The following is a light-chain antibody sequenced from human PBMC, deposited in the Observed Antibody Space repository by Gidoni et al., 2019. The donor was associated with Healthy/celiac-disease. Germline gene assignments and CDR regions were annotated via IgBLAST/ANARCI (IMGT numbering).Light chain of an antibody. J-gene: IGKJ3*01. CDR2: GAS. CDR3: QQYGSSPFT. Sequence: EIGLTQSPGTLSLSPGERATLSCRASQRVSSSYLAWYQQKPGQAPRLLIYGASSRATGIPARFSGSGSGTDFTLTISRLEPDDIAVYYCQQYGSSPFTFGPGTKVDIK. CDR1: QRVSSSY. V-gene: IGKV3-20*01.